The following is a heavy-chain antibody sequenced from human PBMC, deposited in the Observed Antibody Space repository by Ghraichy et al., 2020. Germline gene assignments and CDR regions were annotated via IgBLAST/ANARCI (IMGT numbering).Heavy chain of an antibody. CDR3: ERVHGTGNEIYHYGVEV. J-gene: IGHJ6*02. V-gene: IGHV4-31*03. CDR1: GFSMSIGGYY. Sequence: SETLSLTCTVSGFSMSIGGYYWTWIRQHPGEGLEWIGYMYYSGNTYYNPALKSRVTMSVGTSKYQFSLKLNSVTAADTACYYCERVHGTGNEIYHYGVEVWGQGTTVTGSS. D-gene: IGHD2/OR15-2a*01. CDR2: MYYSGNT.